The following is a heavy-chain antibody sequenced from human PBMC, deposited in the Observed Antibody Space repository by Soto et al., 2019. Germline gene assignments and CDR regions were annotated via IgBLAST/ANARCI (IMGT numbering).Heavy chain of an antibody. D-gene: IGHD3-3*01. CDR3: ARVKRGYDFWSGYRGYYYYGMDV. V-gene: IGHV4-30-2*01. Sequence: PSETLSLTCAVSGGSISSGGYSWSWIRQPPGKGLEWIGYIYHSGSTYYNPSLKSRVTISVDRSKNQSSLKLSSVTAADTAVYYCARVKRGYDFWSGYRGYYYYGMDVWGQGTTVTVSS. CDR2: IYHSGST. J-gene: IGHJ6*02. CDR1: GGSISSGGYS.